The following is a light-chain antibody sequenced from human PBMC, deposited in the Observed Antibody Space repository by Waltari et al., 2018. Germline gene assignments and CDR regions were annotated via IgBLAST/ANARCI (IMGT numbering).Light chain of an antibody. J-gene: IGLJ3*02. V-gene: IGLV4-69*02. CDR2: VNSNGSH. CDR3: QPGGHGTWV. Sequence: LVLTQSPSASASLGASFKLTCTLRSGHSNNVIAWHQQQPEKDPRYLMKVNSNGSHSKGDEILDCFSGSSSGAERYLTISSRQSEDEADYCCQPGGHGTWVFGGGTKLTVL. CDR1: SGHSNNV.